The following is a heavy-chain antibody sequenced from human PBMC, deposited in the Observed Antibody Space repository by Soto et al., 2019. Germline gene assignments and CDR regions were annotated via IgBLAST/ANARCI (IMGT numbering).Heavy chain of an antibody. CDR3: ARGQYDYVWGGCRPTSGRDY. D-gene: IGHD3-16*02. V-gene: IGHV4-34*01. CDR1: GGSFSGYY. Sequence: QVQLQQWGAGLLKPSETLSLTCAVYGGSFSGYYWSWIRKPPAQGMELMGEVNHSGSTNYNPSLTSRVTISVDKSKNQFSLKLSAVTAADTAVYYCARGQYDYVWGGCRPTSGRDYWGQGTLVTVSS. J-gene: IGHJ4*02. CDR2: VNHSGST.